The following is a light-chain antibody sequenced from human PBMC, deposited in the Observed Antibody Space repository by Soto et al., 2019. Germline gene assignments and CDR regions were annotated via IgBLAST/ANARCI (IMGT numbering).Light chain of an antibody. V-gene: IGKV1-33*01. CDR1: QDISNY. J-gene: IGKJ5*01. CDR2: DAS. CDR3: QQYDNLPPIT. Sequence: DIHMTPSPAYLSASVGDRGTSTCRYSQDISNYLNWYQQKPGKAPKLLIYDASNLETAVPSRFSGSGSGTDFTFPISSLQPEDIATYYCQQYDNLPPITVGQGTRLDIK.